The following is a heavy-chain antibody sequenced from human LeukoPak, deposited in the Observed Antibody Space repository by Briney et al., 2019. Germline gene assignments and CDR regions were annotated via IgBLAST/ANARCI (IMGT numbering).Heavy chain of an antibody. CDR2: ISGSGGST. Sequence: GGSLRLSCAASGFTFSSYAMSWVRQAPGKGLEWVSAISGSGGSTYYADSVEGRFTISRDNSKNTLYLQMNSLRAEDTAVYYCAKDPVQQLVKRVDYWGQGTLVTVSS. J-gene: IGHJ4*02. D-gene: IGHD6-13*01. CDR3: AKDPVQQLVKRVDY. V-gene: IGHV3-23*01. CDR1: GFTFSSYA.